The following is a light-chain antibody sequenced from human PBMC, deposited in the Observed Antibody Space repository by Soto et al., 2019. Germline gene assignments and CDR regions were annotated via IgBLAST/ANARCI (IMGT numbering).Light chain of an antibody. J-gene: IGKJ2*01. V-gene: IGKV1-39*01. CDR2: AAS. Sequence: DIQMTQSPSSLSASVGDRVTITCRAGRTINNYLNWYQQIPGKAPKLLIYAASSLQSGVPSRFGGSGSGTDFTLTISSLQPEDFATYYCQQTYSTPHTFGQGTKLEIK. CDR1: RTINNY. CDR3: QQTYSTPHT.